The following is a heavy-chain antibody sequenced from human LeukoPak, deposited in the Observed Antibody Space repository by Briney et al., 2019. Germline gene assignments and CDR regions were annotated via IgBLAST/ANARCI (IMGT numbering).Heavy chain of an antibody. CDR3: AKDIQRGFDYTNSLDY. CDR2: IWSDSTNK. CDR1: GFIFSHYA. Sequence: GKSLRLSCATSGFIFSHYAMHWVRQAPGKGLEWVAVIWSDSTNKYYSDAVKGRFAISRDDPSKMVYLQMNSLRVEDTAVYYCAKDIQRGFDYTNSLDYWGQGIRVTVSS. J-gene: IGHJ4*02. V-gene: IGHV3-33*06. D-gene: IGHD4-11*01.